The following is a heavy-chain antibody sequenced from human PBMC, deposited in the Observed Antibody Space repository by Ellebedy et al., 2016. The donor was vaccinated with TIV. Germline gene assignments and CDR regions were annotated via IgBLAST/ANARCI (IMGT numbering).Heavy chain of an antibody. CDR2: IYSGGST. J-gene: IGHJ4*02. CDR1: GFTFSIYW. CDR3: ARLGVIAAAGASDY. D-gene: IGHD6-13*01. Sequence: PGGSLRLSCAASGFTFSIYWMSRVRQAPGKGLEWVSVIYSGGSTYYADSVKGRFTTSRDNAENSLYLQMNSLRAEDTAVYYCARLGVIAAAGASDYWGQGTLVIVSS. V-gene: IGHV3-53*01.